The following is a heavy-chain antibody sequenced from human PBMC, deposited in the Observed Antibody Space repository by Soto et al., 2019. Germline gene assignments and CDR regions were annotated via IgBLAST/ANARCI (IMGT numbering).Heavy chain of an antibody. J-gene: IGHJ4*02. CDR2: ISYTGST. CDR1: GGSITNYY. CDR3: ARAPGVRFYFDS. V-gene: IGHV4-59*01. D-gene: IGHD4-17*01. Sequence: SETLSLTCTVSGGSITNYYWSWIRQPAGQGLQFIGYISYTGSTNYNPSLKSRVTISLDTSKNQFSLMLSSVTAADTALYYCARAPGVRFYFDSWGQGTLVTVSS.